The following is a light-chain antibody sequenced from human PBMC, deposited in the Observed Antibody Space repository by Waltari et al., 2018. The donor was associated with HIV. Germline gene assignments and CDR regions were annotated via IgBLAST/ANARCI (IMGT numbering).Light chain of an antibody. CDR1: TSDAGRYDP. Sequence: QSALTQPASVSGPPGQSLPIPCTGTTSDAGRYDPVSWYQKYPGKAPKLMIYEVSKRPSGVSNRFSGSKSGNTASLTISGLQTEDEAEYYCCSYATDRNFVFGGGTQLTVL. V-gene: IGLV2-23*02. CDR3: CSYATDRNFV. CDR2: EVS. J-gene: IGLJ7*01.